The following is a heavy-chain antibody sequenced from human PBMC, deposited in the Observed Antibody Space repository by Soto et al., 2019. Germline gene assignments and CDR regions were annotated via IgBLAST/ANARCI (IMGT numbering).Heavy chain of an antibody. CDR2: IYYSGST. D-gene: IGHD1-26*01. J-gene: IGHJ4*02. CDR1: GGSISSGDYY. V-gene: IGHV4-61*08. Sequence: SETLSLTCSVSGGSISSGDYYWCWIRQPPGKGLEWIGYIYYSGSTNYNPSLKSRVTISVDTSKNQFSLKLSSVTAADTAVYYCTGSGSYNLDYWGQGTLVTVSS. CDR3: TGSGSYNLDY.